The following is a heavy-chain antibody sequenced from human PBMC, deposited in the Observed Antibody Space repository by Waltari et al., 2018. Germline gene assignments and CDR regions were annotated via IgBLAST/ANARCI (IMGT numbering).Heavy chain of an antibody. CDR3: ARSVAYYYYYGMDV. J-gene: IGHJ6*02. D-gene: IGHD2-15*01. CDR1: GFTVSSNY. Sequence: EVQLVESGGGLIQPGGSLRLSCAASGFTVSSNYMSWVRPAPGKGLEWVSVIYSGGSTYYADSVKGRFTISRDNSKNTLYLQMNSLRAEDTAVYYCARSVAYYYYYGMDVWGQGTTVTVSS. V-gene: IGHV3-53*01. CDR2: IYSGGST.